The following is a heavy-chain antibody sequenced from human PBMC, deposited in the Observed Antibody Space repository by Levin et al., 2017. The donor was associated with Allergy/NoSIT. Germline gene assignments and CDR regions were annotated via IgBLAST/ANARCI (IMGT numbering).Heavy chain of an antibody. CDR3: ARHFNDHGDYWFDY. J-gene: IGHJ4*02. Sequence: GESLKISCATSGFTVSSNYMSWVRQAPGKGLEWVSIIYSGDSTYYANSVKGRFTISRDNSKNTLYLQMNSLRAEDTAVYFCARHFNDHGDYWFDYWGQGTLVTVSS. V-gene: IGHV3-53*01. D-gene: IGHD4-17*01. CDR2: IYSGDST. CDR1: GFTVSSNY.